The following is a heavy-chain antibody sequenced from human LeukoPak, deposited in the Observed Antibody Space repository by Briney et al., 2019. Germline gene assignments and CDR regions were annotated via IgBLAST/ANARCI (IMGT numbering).Heavy chain of an antibody. CDR3: ASGKGGSGWFDAFDI. J-gene: IGHJ3*02. V-gene: IGHV1-18*01. CDR2: ISAYNGNT. CDR1: GYTFTSYG. D-gene: IGHD6-19*01. Sequence: GASLKVSCKASGYTFTSYGISWVRQAPGQGLVWIGWISAYNGNTNYAQKLQGRVTMTTDTSTSTAYMELRSLRSDDTAVYYCASGKGGSGWFDAFDIWGQGTMITVSS.